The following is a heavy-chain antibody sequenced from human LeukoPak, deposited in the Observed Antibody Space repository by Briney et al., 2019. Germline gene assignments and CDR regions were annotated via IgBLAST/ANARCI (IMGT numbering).Heavy chain of an antibody. CDR3: AKDGSKYYYGSGSYYDY. D-gene: IGHD3-10*01. CDR2: ISYDGSNK. V-gene: IGHV3-30*18. J-gene: IGHJ4*02. Sequence: PGGSLRLSCAASGFTFSSYGMHWVRQDPGKGLEWVAAISYDGSNKYYADSVKGRFTISRDNSKNTLYLQMNSLRAEDTAVYYCAKDGSKYYYGSGSYYDYWGQGTLVTVSS. CDR1: GFTFSSYG.